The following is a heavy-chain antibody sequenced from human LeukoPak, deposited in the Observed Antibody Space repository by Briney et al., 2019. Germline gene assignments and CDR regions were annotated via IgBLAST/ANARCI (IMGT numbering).Heavy chain of an antibody. CDR1: GFTFSSYA. V-gene: IGHV3-23*01. J-gene: IGHJ4*02. Sequence: GGALRLSCAASGFTFSSYAMSWVRQAPGKGLEWVSAISGSGGSTYYADSVKGRFTISRDNSKNTLYLQMNSLRAEDTAVYYCAKRHYYHSSGSQDYWGQGPLVTVSS. CDR2: ISGSGGST. CDR3: AKRHYYHSSGSQDY. D-gene: IGHD3-22*01.